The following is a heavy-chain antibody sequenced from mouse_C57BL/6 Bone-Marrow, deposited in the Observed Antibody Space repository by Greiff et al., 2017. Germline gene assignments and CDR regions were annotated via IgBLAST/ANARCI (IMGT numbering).Heavy chain of an antibody. CDR1: GYTFTSYG. CDR2: IYPRSGNT. CDR3: ARCIFLLLRCWYFDV. D-gene: IGHD1-1*01. J-gene: IGHJ1*03. Sequence: QVQLQQSGAELARPGASVKLSCKASGYTFTSYGISWVKQRTGQGLEWIGEIYPRSGNTYYNEKFKGKATLTADKSSSTAYMELRSLTSEDSAVYFCARCIFLLLRCWYFDVWGTGTTVTVSS. V-gene: IGHV1-81*01.